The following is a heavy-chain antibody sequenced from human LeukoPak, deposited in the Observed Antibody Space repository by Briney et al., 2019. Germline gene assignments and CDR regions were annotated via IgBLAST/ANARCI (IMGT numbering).Heavy chain of an antibody. CDR3: AKPRTAAIKSYFDY. Sequence: GGSLRLSCAASGFTFSSYGMHWVRQAPGKGLEWVAVIWYDGSNKYYADSVKGRFTISRDNSKNTLYPQMNSLRAEDTAVYYCAKPRTAAIKSYFDYWGQGTLVTVSS. CDR2: IWYDGSNK. D-gene: IGHD2-2*01. CDR1: GFTFSSYG. V-gene: IGHV3-33*06. J-gene: IGHJ4*02.